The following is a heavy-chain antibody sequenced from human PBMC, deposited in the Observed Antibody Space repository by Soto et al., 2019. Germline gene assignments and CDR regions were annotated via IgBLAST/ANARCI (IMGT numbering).Heavy chain of an antibody. V-gene: IGHV3-23*01. CDR1: GFTFSSYA. J-gene: IGHJ4*02. CDR3: ANHNPRTTGTTDFDY. Sequence: EVQLLESGGGLVQPGGSLRLSCAASGFTFSSYAMSWVRQAPGKGLEWVSVSSGSGGRTYYADSVKGRFTISRDNSKNTLSLQMNSLRAEDTAVYYCANHNPRTTGTTDFDYWGQGTLVTVSS. CDR2: SSGSGGRT. D-gene: IGHD1-7*01.